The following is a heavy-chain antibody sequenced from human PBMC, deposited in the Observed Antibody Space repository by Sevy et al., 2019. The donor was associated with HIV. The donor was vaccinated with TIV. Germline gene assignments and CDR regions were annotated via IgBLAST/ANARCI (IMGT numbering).Heavy chain of an antibody. V-gene: IGHV3-21*01. J-gene: IGHJ4*02. Sequence: GGSLRLSCAASGFTFSSYSMNWVRQAPGKGLEWVSSISSSSSYIYYANSLKGRFTIARNNAKNSLYLQMNSLRAEDTAVYYCARDKSDGPLDYWCQGTLVTVSS. CDR1: GFTFSSYS. CDR2: ISSSSSYI. CDR3: ARDKSDGPLDY.